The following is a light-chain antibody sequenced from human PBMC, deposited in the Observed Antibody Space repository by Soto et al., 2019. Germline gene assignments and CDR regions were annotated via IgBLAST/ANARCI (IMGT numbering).Light chain of an antibody. CDR1: NSNIASNT. CDR2: YNN. CDR3: AAWDDTLTRYV. Sequence: QSVLTQPPSASETRGQTISISWSGSNSNIASNTVNWYQHLPGTAPKLLIYYNNQRPSGVPDRFSGSQSGTSASLAISGLQSGDESDYYRAAWDDTLTRYVLGTGTRVTVL. V-gene: IGLV1-44*01. J-gene: IGLJ1*01.